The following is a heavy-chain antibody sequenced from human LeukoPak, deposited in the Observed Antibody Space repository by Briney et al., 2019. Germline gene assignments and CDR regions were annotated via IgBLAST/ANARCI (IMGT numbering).Heavy chain of an antibody. CDR2: MNPNSGNT. CDR3: AIDYGDYDPYHDAFDI. D-gene: IGHD4-17*01. CDR1: GYTFTSYD. Sequence: ASVTVSCTASGYTFTSYDINWVRQATGQGLEWMGWMNPNSGNTGYAQKFQGRVTMTRNTSISTAYMELSSLRSEDTAVYYCAIDYGDYDPYHDAFDIWGQGTMVTVSS. J-gene: IGHJ3*02. V-gene: IGHV1-8*01.